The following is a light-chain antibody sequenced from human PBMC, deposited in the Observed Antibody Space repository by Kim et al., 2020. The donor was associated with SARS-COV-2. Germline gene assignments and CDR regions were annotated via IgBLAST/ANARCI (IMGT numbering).Light chain of an antibody. CDR3: QQYGSSLYS. Sequence: LCPGERATLSCRANQSVDSSTLAWYRQRPGQAPRLLIQGVSNRATGIPDRFTGSGSGTDFILTISRLEPEDFAVYYCQQYGSSLYSFGQGTKLEI. J-gene: IGKJ2*01. V-gene: IGKV3-20*01. CDR1: QSVDSST. CDR2: GVS.